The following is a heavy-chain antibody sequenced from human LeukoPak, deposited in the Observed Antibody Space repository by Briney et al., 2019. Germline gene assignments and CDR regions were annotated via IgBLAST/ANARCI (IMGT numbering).Heavy chain of an antibody. CDR3: AGDPESSFDY. CDR2: IYTSGST. J-gene: IGHJ4*02. Sequence: PSETLSLTCTVSGGSISSSSYYWSWIRQPAGKGLEWIGRIYTSGSTNYNPSLKSRVTISVDTSKNQFSLKLSSVTAADTAVYYCAGDPESSFDYWGQGTLVTVSS. V-gene: IGHV4-61*02. CDR1: GGSISSSSYY.